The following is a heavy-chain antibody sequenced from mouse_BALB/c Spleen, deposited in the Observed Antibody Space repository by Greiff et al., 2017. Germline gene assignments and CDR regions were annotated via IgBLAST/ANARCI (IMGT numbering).Heavy chain of an antibody. Sequence: EVKLMESGGGLVKPGGSLKLSCAASGFTFSDYYMYWVRQTPEKRLEWVATISDGGSYTYYPDSVKGRFTISRDNAKNNLYLQMSSLKSEDTAMYYCARERDYGSSYWYFDVWGAGTTVTVSS. D-gene: IGHD1-1*01. CDR1: GFTFSDYY. CDR2: ISDGGSYT. V-gene: IGHV5-4*02. CDR3: ARERDYGSSYWYFDV. J-gene: IGHJ1*01.